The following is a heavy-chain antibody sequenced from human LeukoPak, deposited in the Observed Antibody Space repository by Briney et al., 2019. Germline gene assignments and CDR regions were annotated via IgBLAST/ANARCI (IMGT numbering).Heavy chain of an antibody. Sequence: GGSLRLSCAASGFTFSSYGMHWVRQAPGKGLEWVAVISYDGSNKYYADSVKGRFTISRDNSKNTLYLQMNSLRAEDTAVYYCAKDTAMVPDYWGQGTLVTVSS. CDR3: AKDTAMVPDY. D-gene: IGHD5-18*01. V-gene: IGHV3-30*18. J-gene: IGHJ4*02. CDR2: ISYDGSNK. CDR1: GFTFSSYG.